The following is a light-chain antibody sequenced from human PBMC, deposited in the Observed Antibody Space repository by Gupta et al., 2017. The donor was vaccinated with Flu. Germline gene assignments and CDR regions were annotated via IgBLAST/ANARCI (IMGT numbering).Light chain of an antibody. CDR3: ASYTTTSTWL. CDR2: EVT. J-gene: IGLJ3*02. Sequence: QSTLTQPASVSGSPGQSITISCTGTSSDVGGYSYVSWYQQHPGKAPKLMIYEVTDRPSGISNRFSVSKSGNTASLTISGLQAEDGADYFCASYTTTSTWLFGGGTKLTVL. CDR1: SSDVGGYSY. V-gene: IGLV2-14*01.